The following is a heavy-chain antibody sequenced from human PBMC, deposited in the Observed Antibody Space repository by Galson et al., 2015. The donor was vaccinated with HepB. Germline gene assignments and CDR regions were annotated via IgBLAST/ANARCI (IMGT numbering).Heavy chain of an antibody. V-gene: IGHV4-31*03. CDR3: ARWGITGISGDDY. J-gene: IGHJ4*02. CDR1: GGSISSGGYY. CDR2: IYYSGST. D-gene: IGHD1-20*01. Sequence: TLSLTCTVSGGSISSGGYYWSWIRQHPGKGLEWIGYIYYSGSTYYNPSLKSRVTISVDTSKNQFSLKLSSVTAADTAVYYCARWGITGISGDDYWGQGTLVTVSS.